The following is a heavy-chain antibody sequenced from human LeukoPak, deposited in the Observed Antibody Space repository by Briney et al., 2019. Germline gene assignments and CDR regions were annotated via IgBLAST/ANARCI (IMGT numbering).Heavy chain of an antibody. CDR2: IIPIFGTA. CDR1: GGTFSSYA. CDR3: ARGPGWELLPSSPPPEYFQH. Sequence: ASVKVSCKASGGTFSSYAISWVRQAPGQGLEWMGGIIPIFGTASYAQKFQGRVTITTDESTSTAYMELSSLRSEDTAVYYCARGPGWELLPSSPPPEYFQHWGQGTLVTVSS. J-gene: IGHJ1*01. V-gene: IGHV1-69*05. D-gene: IGHD1-26*01.